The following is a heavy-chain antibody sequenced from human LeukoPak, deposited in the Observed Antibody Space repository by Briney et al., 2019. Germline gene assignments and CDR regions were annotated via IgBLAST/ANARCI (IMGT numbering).Heavy chain of an antibody. CDR2: IHDSGST. J-gene: IGHJ6*03. CDR3: ARDYMTTEYYYYMDV. CDR1: GGSSSSSSYY. V-gene: IGHV4-39*07. D-gene: IGHD4-11*01. Sequence: SETLSLTCSVSGGSSSSSSYYWGWIRQPPGKGLEWIGSIHDSGSTNYNPSLKSRVTMSVDTSKNQFSLKLSSVTAADTAVYYCARDYMTTEYYYYMDVWGKGTTVTVSS.